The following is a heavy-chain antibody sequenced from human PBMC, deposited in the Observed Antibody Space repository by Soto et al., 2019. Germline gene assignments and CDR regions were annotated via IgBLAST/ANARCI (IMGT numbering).Heavy chain of an antibody. Sequence: SETLSLTCTVSGGSVSSYYWSWIRQPPGKGLEWIGCVSYSGSTNYSPSLKSRVTISSDTSKNQFSLKLSSVTAADAAVYYCARSTLAGAAKPYYFDYWGQGTLVTVS. CDR3: ARSTLAGAAKPYYFDY. J-gene: IGHJ4*02. CDR1: GGSVSSYY. D-gene: IGHD6-19*01. V-gene: IGHV4-59*02. CDR2: VSYSGST.